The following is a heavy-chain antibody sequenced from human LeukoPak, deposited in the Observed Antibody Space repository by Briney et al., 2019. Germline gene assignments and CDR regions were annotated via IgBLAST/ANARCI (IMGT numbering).Heavy chain of an antibody. CDR3: ARAGQERYFDY. D-gene: IGHD5-24*01. J-gene: IGHJ4*02. CDR2: INPSSGST. Sequence: EASVKVSCKASGYTFTSYYMHWVRQAPGQGLEWMGIINPSSGSTSYAQKFQGRVTMTRDTSTSTVYMELSSLRSEDTAVYYCARAGQERYFDYWGQGTLVTVSS. V-gene: IGHV1-46*01. CDR1: GYTFTSYY.